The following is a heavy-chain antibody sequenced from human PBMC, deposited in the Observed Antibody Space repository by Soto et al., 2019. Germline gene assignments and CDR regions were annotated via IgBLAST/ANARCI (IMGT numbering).Heavy chain of an antibody. CDR1: GFTLSGYD. CDR2: IGSAGDT. V-gene: IGHV3-13*01. CDR3: ARVAAVAATDFDY. Sequence: GGSLRLSCAASGFTLSGYDIHWVRQATGKGLEWVSGIGSAGDTYYEDSVKGRFTISRENAKNSLYLQMNSLRAEDTAVYYCARVAAVAATDFDYWGQGTLVTVSS. D-gene: IGHD6-19*01. J-gene: IGHJ4*02.